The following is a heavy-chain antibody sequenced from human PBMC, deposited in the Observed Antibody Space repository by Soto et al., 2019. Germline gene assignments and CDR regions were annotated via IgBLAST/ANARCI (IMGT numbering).Heavy chain of an antibody. J-gene: IGHJ5*02. CDR1: GGSISSGGYY. D-gene: IGHD4-17*01. V-gene: IGHV4-31*03. CDR2: IYYSGST. Sequence: LSLTCTVSGGSISSGGYYWSWIRQHPGKGLEWIGYIYYSGSTYYNPSLKSRVTISVDTSKNQFSLKLSSVTAADTAVYYCARMSVTQNWFDPWGQGTLVTVSS. CDR3: ARMSVTQNWFDP.